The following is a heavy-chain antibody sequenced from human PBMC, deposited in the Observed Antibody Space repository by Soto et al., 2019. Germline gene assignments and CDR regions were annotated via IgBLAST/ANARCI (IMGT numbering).Heavy chain of an antibody. Sequence: GVSLRLSCAASGFTFSNAWMNWVRQAPGKGLEWVGRIKSKTDGGTTDYAAPVKGRFPISRDDSKNTPYLQMNSLKTEDTAVYYCTTVPPMGYGDYEYYFDYWGQGTLVTVSS. V-gene: IGHV3-15*07. CDR1: GFTFSNAW. J-gene: IGHJ4*02. D-gene: IGHD4-17*01. CDR3: TTVPPMGYGDYEYYFDY. CDR2: IKSKTDGGTT.